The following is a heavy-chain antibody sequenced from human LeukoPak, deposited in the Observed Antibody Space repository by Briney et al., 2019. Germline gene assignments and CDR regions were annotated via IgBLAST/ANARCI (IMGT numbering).Heavy chain of an antibody. CDR3: ARSRDGYNWGAFDI. V-gene: IGHV1-18*01. Sequence: ASVKVSCKASGYTFTSYGISWVRQAPGQGLEWMGWISGYNGNTNYAQKLQGRVTMTTDTSTSTAYMELRSLRSDDTAVYYCARSRDGYNWGAFDIWGQGTMVTVSS. CDR2: ISGYNGNT. D-gene: IGHD5-24*01. J-gene: IGHJ3*02. CDR1: GYTFTSYG.